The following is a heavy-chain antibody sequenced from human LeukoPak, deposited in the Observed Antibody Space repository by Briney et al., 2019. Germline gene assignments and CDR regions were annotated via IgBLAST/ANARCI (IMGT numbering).Heavy chain of an antibody. D-gene: IGHD3-3*01. Sequence: PGRSLRLSCAASGFTFSSYAMHWVRQAPGKGLEWVAVISYDGSNKYYADSVKGRFTISRDNSKNTLYLQMNSLRAEDTAVYYCARESYSYDFWSGYSGLDYMDVWGKGPTVTVSS. V-gene: IGHV3-30*01. CDR1: GFTFSSYA. J-gene: IGHJ6*03. CDR3: ARESYSYDFWSGYSGLDYMDV. CDR2: ISYDGSNK.